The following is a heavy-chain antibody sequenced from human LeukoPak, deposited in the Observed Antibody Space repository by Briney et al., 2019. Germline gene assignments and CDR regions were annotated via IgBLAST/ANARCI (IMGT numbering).Heavy chain of an antibody. J-gene: IGHJ6*03. CDR3: AKDQARRAYYYYYMDV. Sequence: GGSLRRSCAASGLTFSSYGMHWVRQAPGKGLEWVAFIRYDGSNKYYADSVKGRFTISRDNSKNTLYLQMNSLRAEDTAVYYCAKDQARRAYYYYYMDVWGKGTTVTISS. CDR1: GLTFSSYG. V-gene: IGHV3-30*02. CDR2: IRYDGSNK. D-gene: IGHD6-6*01.